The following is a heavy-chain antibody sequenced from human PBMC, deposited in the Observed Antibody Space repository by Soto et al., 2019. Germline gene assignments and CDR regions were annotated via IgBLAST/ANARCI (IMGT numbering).Heavy chain of an antibody. D-gene: IGHD3-22*01. CDR3: ARVELYDSSGSMVWYFDL. V-gene: IGHV4-31*03. Sequence: SETLSLTCTVSGGSISSGGYYWSWIRQHPGKGLEWIGYIYYSGSTYYNPSLKSRVTISVDTSKNQFSLKLSSVTAADTAVYYCARVELYDSSGSMVWYFDLWGRGTLVTVSS. J-gene: IGHJ2*01. CDR2: IYYSGST. CDR1: GGSISSGGYY.